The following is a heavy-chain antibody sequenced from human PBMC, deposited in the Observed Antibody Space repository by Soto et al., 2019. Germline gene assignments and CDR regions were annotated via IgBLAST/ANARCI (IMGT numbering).Heavy chain of an antibody. J-gene: IGHJ5*02. CDR1: GFTFSSYW. Sequence: PGGSLRLSCAASGFTFSSYWMHWVRQAPGKGLVWVSRINSDGSSTSYADSVKGRLTISRDNAKNTLYLQMNSLRAEDTAVYYCARDKIIADFGVVGWFDPWGQGTLVTVSS. CDR2: INSDGSST. D-gene: IGHD3-3*01. CDR3: ARDKIIADFGVVGWFDP. V-gene: IGHV3-74*01.